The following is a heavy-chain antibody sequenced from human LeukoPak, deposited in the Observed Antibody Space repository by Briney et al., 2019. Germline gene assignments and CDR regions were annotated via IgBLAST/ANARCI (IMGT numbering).Heavy chain of an antibody. CDR3: ARSSISSYYED. J-gene: IGHJ4*02. Sequence: GGSLRLSCAASGFTFSSSYMSWVRQAPGKGLEWVSFLYSSGSIFYSDSVKGRFTMSRDISKNMLHLKMNSLRADDTAVYYCARSSISSYYEDWGQGTLVTVYS. D-gene: IGHD1-26*01. V-gene: IGHV3-66*01. CDR2: LYSSGSI. CDR1: GFTFSSSY.